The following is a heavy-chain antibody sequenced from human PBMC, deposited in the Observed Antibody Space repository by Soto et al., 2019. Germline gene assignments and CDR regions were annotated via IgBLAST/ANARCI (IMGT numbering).Heavy chain of an antibody. Sequence: ETLSLTCAVSGFFISSGNYWGWIRKPPGKGLEWIGSILHGGNTYYNPSLKSRVTISVDMSKNQFSLKLNSVTAADTAVYYCARARWYDAFDVWGQGTVVTVSS. J-gene: IGHJ3*01. CDR1: GFFISSGNY. CDR3: ARARWYDAFDV. V-gene: IGHV4-38-2*01. CDR2: ILHGGNT. D-gene: IGHD2-15*01.